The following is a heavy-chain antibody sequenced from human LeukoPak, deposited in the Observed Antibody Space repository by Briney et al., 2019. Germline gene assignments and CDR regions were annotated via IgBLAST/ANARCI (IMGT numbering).Heavy chain of an antibody. CDR3: ARDPSYCSSTSCYTSAFDI. D-gene: IGHD2-2*02. CDR1: GGSISSGGYY. J-gene: IGHJ3*02. Sequence: SETLSLTCTVSGGSISSGGYYWSWIRQPPGKGLEWIGYIYHSGSTYYNPSLKSRVTISVDRSKSQFSLKLSSVTAADTAVYYCARDPSYCSSTSCYTSAFDIWGQGTMVTVSS. CDR2: IYHSGST. V-gene: IGHV4-30-2*01.